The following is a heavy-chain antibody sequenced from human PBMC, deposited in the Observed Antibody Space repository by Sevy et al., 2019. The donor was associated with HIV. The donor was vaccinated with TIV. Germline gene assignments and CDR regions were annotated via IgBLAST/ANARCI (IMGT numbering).Heavy chain of an antibody. CDR2: ISYDGSNK. Sequence: GGSLRLSCAASGFTFSSYGMHWVRQAPGKGLEWVAVISYDGSNKYYADSVKGRFTISRDNSKNKLYLQMNSLRAEDTAVYYCAKDRFLGLANYYYYYGMDVWGQGTTVTVSS. CDR3: AKDRFLGLANYYYYYGMDV. CDR1: GFTFSSYG. V-gene: IGHV3-30*18. D-gene: IGHD6-19*01. J-gene: IGHJ6*02.